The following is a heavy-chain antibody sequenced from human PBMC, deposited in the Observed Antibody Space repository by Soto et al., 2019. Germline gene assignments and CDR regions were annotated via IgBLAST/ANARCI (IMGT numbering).Heavy chain of an antibody. J-gene: IGHJ4*02. CDR3: ARENSWNYFDY. CDR1: GDSVSSNSAA. D-gene: IGHD1-20*01. Sequence: PSQTLSLTCAISGDSVSSNSAAWHWVRQSPSRGLEWLGRTYYRSKWYNDYAVSPKSRITINPDTSKNQFSLQLNSVTPEDTAVYHCARENSWNYFDYWGQGTLVTVSS. V-gene: IGHV6-1*01. CDR2: TYYRSKWYN.